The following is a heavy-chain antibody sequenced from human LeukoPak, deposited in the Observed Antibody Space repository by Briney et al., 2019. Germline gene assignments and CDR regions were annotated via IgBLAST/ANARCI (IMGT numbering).Heavy chain of an antibody. Sequence: SETLSLTCAVYGGSFSGYYWSWIRQPPGKGLEWIGEINHSGSTNYNPSLKSRVTISVDTSKNQFSLKLSSVTAADTAVYYCRRTRRYGSPSDPWGQEPWSPSPQ. CDR3: RRTRRYGSPSDP. D-gene: IGHD1-1*01. CDR2: INHSGST. CDR1: GGSFSGYY. V-gene: IGHV4-34*01. J-gene: IGHJ5*02.